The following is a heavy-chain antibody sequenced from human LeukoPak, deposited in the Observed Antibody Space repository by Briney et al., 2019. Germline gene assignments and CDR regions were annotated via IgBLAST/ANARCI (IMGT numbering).Heavy chain of an antibody. V-gene: IGHV3-7*01. CDR3: ASQHYERFDP. J-gene: IGHJ5*02. D-gene: IGHD3-16*01. Sequence: GGSLRLSCVASGSTFSSIWMSWVRQAPGKGLEWVGNIQPDGSEQYPVDSVKGRFTISRDNARNSLFLQMNSLRVEDTAVYYCASQHYERFDPWGQGTLVTVSS. CDR2: IQPDGSEQ. CDR1: GSTFSSIW.